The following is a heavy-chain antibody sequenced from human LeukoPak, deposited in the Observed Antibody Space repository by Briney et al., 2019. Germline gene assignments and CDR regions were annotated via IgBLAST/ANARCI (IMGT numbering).Heavy chain of an antibody. Sequence: GESLKISFKGSGYSFTSYWIGWVRQMPGKGLEWMGIIYPGDSDTIYSPSFQGQVTISADKSISTAYLQWSSLKASDTAMYYCASSDEKNAFDIWGQGTMVTVSS. D-gene: IGHD3-10*01. V-gene: IGHV5-51*01. CDR1: GYSFTSYW. CDR2: IYPGDSDT. CDR3: ASSDEKNAFDI. J-gene: IGHJ3*02.